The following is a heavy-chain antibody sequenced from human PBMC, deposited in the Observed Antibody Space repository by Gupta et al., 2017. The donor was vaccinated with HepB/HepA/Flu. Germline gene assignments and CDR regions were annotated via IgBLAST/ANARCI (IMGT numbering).Heavy chain of an antibody. J-gene: IGHJ4*02. D-gene: IGHD1-7*01. CDR2: IYYSGST. CDR1: GGSISSYY. Sequence: QVQLQESGPGLVKPSETLSLTCTVSGGSISSYYWSWIRQPPGKGLEWIGYIYYSGSTNYNPSLKSRVTISVDTSKNQFSLKLSSVTAADTAVYYCARGRPELEFDYWGQGTLVTVSS. CDR3: ARGRPELEFDY. V-gene: IGHV4-59*01.